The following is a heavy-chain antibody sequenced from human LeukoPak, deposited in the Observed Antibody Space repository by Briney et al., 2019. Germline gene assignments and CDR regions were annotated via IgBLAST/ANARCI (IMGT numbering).Heavy chain of an antibody. V-gene: IGHV3-11*03. CDR1: GFTFSDYY. J-gene: IGHJ4*02. D-gene: IGHD3-22*01. CDR3: ARHYYDSSGYYIDY. CDR2: ISSSSSYT. Sequence: GGSLRLSCAASGFTFSDYYMSWIRQAPGKGLEWVSYISSSSSYTNYADSVKGRFTISRDNAENSLYLQMNRLRAEDTAVYYCARHYYDSSGYYIDYWGQGTLVTVSS.